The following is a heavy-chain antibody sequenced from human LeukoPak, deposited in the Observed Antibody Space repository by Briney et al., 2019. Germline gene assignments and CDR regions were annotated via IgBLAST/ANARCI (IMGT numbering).Heavy chain of an antibody. D-gene: IGHD5-18*01. J-gene: IGHJ4*02. CDR3: AKDRCGYSYGYSDY. CDR2: ISSSGSTI. V-gene: IGHV3-48*03. CDR1: GFTFSSYE. Sequence: GGSLRLSCAASGFTFSSYEMNWVRQAPGKGLEWVSYISSSGSTIYYADSVKGRFTISRDNSKNTLYLQMNSLRAEDTAVYYCAKDRCGYSYGYSDYWGQGTLVTVSS.